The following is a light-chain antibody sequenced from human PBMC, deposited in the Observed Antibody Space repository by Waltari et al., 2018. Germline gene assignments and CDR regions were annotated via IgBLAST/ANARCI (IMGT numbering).Light chain of an antibody. Sequence: QSVLTQPPSASGTLGQRVIISCSGSSSNIGTNTVNWYQQLPGTAPKLLIFGNNPRPSGVPDRISGSKSGTSASLAISGLQSEDEVHYYCAAWDDSRNGWVFGGGTQLTVL. CDR3: AAWDDSRNGWV. CDR2: GNN. CDR1: SSNIGTNT. V-gene: IGLV1-44*01. J-gene: IGLJ3*02.